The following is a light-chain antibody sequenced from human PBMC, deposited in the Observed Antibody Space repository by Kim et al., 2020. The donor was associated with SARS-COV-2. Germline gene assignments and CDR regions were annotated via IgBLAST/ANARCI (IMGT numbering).Light chain of an antibody. CDR1: QSVSDN. J-gene: IGKJ1*01. CDR3: QQYNDWPGT. Sequence: QEEKATPSCRTRQSVSDNLDWYRQKPGKAPGPLNYGETTRATGIPARFRGRGSGKEFTLTIHNLQSGNFAVYYFQQYNDWPGTFGQGTKADIK. V-gene: IGKV3-15*01. CDR2: GET.